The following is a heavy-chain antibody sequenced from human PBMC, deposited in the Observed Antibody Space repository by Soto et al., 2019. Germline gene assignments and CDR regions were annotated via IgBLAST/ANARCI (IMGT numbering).Heavy chain of an antibody. V-gene: IGHV3-23*01. CDR2: ISGSGGST. CDR1: GFTFSSYA. Sequence: GGSLRLSCAASGFTFSSYAMSWVRQAPGKGLEWVSAISGSGGSTYYADSVKGRFTISRDNSKNTLYLQMNSLRAEDTAVYYCAKDLEEDRQRMAQDIVLSHIEYRATFYYYYMDVWGKGTTVTVSS. CDR3: AKDLEEDRQRMAQDIVLSHIEYRATFYYYYMDV. J-gene: IGHJ6*03. D-gene: IGHD2-8*01.